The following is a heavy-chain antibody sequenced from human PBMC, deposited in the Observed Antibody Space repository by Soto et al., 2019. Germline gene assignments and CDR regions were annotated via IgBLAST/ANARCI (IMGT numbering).Heavy chain of an antibody. Sequence: GGSLRLSCAASGFTFSSYGMHWVRQAPGKGLEWVAVISYDGSNKYYADSVKGRFTISRDNSKNTLYLQMNSLRGGDTAVYYCARRVGAITYYFDYWGQGTLVTVSS. J-gene: IGHJ4*02. CDR3: ARRVGAITYYFDY. V-gene: IGHV3-30*03. CDR2: ISYDGSNK. D-gene: IGHD1-26*01. CDR1: GFTFSSYG.